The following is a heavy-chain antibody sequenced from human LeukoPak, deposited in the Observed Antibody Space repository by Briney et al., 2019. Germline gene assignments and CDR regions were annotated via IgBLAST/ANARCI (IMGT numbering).Heavy chain of an antibody. CDR3: ARSGPGSYYGLFDY. CDR2: IYNDGRT. V-gene: IGHV3-66*01. D-gene: IGHD1-26*01. J-gene: IGHJ4*02. CDR1: GFTVSHNY. Sequence: GSLRLSCAASGFTVSHNYMSWVRQAPGKGLEWVSNIYNDGRTYYRDSVKGRFTISRDDSENTLYLQINYLRAEDTAVYYCARSGPGSYYGLFDYWGQGTLVTVSS.